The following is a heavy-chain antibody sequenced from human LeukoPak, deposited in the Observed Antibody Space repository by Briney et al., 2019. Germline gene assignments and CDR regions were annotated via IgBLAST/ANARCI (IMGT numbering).Heavy chain of an antibody. V-gene: IGHV3-66*02. CDR2: IYSGGST. Sequence: LGGSLRLSCAASGFTVSCNYMNSGLYAPGGGLEQISVIYSGGSTYYADSVKGRFTISRDNSKNTLYLQMNSLRAEDTAVYYCARSPPSSGSYYLDYWGQGTLVTVSS. CDR3: ARSPPSSGSYYLDY. J-gene: IGHJ4*02. D-gene: IGHD1-26*01. CDR1: GFTVSCNY.